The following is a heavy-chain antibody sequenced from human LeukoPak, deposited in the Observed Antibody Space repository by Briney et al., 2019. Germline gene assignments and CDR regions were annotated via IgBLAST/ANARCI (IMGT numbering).Heavy chain of an antibody. CDR2: IYYSGST. CDR3: ARDISYYYDSSGLEWVDY. J-gene: IGHJ4*02. CDR1: GGSISSSSYY. D-gene: IGHD3-22*01. Sequence: SETLSLTCTVSGGSISSSSYYWGWIRQPPGKGLEWIGSIYYSGSTYYNPSLKSRVTISVDTSKNQFSLKLSSVTAADTAVYYCARDISYYYDSSGLEWVDYWGQGTLVTVSS. V-gene: IGHV4-39*02.